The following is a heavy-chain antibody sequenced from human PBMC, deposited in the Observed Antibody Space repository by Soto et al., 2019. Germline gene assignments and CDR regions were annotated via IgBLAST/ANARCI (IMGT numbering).Heavy chain of an antibody. CDR1: GYSISSGYY. J-gene: IGHJ5*02. Sequence: PSETLSLTCAVSGYSISSGYYLGWIRQPPGRGLEWIGSIYHSGSTYYNPSLKSRVTISVDTSKNQFSLKLSSVTAADTAVYYCARWSSPYCSSTSCYFNWFDPWGQGTLVTVSS. D-gene: IGHD2-2*01. CDR3: ARWSSPYCSSTSCYFNWFDP. V-gene: IGHV4-38-2*01. CDR2: IYHSGST.